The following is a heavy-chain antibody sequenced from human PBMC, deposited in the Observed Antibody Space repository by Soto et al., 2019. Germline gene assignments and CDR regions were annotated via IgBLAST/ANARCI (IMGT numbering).Heavy chain of an antibody. D-gene: IGHD6-13*01. Sequence: QVQLVQSGAEVQKPGASVKVSCKASGYTFTSYDINWVRQATGQGLEWMGWMNPNSGNTGYAQKFQGRVTMTRNTSISTAYMELSSLRSEDTAVYYCARAAICSSSCPIDYWGQGTLVTVSS. V-gene: IGHV1-8*01. CDR2: MNPNSGNT. CDR3: ARAAICSSSCPIDY. J-gene: IGHJ4*02. CDR1: GYTFTSYD.